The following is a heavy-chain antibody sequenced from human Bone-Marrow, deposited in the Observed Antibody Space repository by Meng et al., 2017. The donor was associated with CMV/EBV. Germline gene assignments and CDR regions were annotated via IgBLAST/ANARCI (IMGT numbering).Heavy chain of an antibody. CDR2: IKSKTDGGTT. J-gene: IGHJ5*02. Sequence: GESLKISCAASGFTLSNAWMSWVRQAPGKGLEWVGRIKSKTDGGTTDYAAPVKGRFTISRDDSKNTLYLQMNSLKTEDTAVYYCTPYCSSTSCYRVDNNWFDPWGQGTLVTVSS. CDR3: TPYCSSTSCYRVDNNWFDP. D-gene: IGHD2-2*02. V-gene: IGHV3-15*01. CDR1: GFTLSNAW.